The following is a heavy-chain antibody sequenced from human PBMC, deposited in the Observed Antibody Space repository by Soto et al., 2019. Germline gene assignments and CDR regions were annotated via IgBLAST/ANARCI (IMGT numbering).Heavy chain of an antibody. CDR1: GASLSSYY. CDR3: TTQGFGGLHGLVDV. CDR2: INYSGST. Sequence: PSETLSLTCVVYGASLSSYYWTWIRQPPAKGLEWIGDINYSGSTNYNPSLKSRVIISVDTSKNQFSLKLTSVTAADTAVFYCTTQGFGGLHGLVDVWGQGTTVTVS. V-gene: IGHV4-34*01. J-gene: IGHJ6*02. D-gene: IGHD3-10*01.